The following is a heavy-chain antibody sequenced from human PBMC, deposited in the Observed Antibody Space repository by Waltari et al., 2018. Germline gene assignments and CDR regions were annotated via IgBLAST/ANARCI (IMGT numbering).Heavy chain of an antibody. V-gene: IGHV4-4*07. CDR3: ARGPSVDTAMVTVAIRAFDI. D-gene: IGHD5-18*01. J-gene: IGHJ3*02. CDR1: GGSISSSY. Sequence: QVQLQESGPGLVKPSETLSLTCTVSGGSISSSYWSWIRQPAGKGLEWIGRIYTSGSTNYNPSLKSRVTMSVDTSKNQFSLKLSSVTAADTAVYYCARGPSVDTAMVTVAIRAFDIWGQGTMVTVSS. CDR2: IYTSGST.